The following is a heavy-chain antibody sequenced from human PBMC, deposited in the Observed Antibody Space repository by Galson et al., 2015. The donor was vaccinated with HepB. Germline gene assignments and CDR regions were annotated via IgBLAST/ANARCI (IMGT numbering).Heavy chain of an antibody. V-gene: IGHV3-69-1*01. CDR2: ISSSSTI. CDR3: ARSSSWSSGGSCYSVPNAFDI. Sequence: SLRLSCAASGFTFSDYYMNWVRQAPGKGLEWVSSISSSSTIYYADSVKGRFTTSRDNAKNSLYLQMNSLRAEDTAVYYCARSSSWSSGGSCYSVPNAFDIWGQGTMVTVSS. D-gene: IGHD2-15*01. CDR1: GFTFSDYY. J-gene: IGHJ3*02.